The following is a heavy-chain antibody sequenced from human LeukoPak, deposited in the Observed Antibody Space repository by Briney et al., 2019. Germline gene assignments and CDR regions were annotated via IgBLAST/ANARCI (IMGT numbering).Heavy chain of an antibody. J-gene: IGHJ4*02. D-gene: IGHD6-19*01. CDR2: INHSGST. V-gene: IGHV4-34*01. CDR3: ERRLAGPTYFDY. Sequence: PSETMSLTCAVYGGSFSGYYWSWIRQPPGKGLEWIGEINHSGSTNYNPSLKSRVTISVDTSKNQFSLKLSSVTAADTAVYYCERRLAGPTYFDYWGQGTLVTVSS. CDR1: GGSFSGYY.